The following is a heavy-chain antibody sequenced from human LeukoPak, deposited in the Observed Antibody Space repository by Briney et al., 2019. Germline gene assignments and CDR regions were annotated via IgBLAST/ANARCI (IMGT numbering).Heavy chain of an antibody. CDR1: GFTFVDYA. V-gene: IGHV3-9*03. J-gene: IGHJ4*02. Sequence: PGGSLRLSCAASGFTFVDYAMHWVRQAPGKGLEWVSGISWNSGSIGYADSVKGRFTISRDNAKNSLYLQMNSLRAEDMALYYCAKDIGRYCSGGSCYDYWGQGTLVTVSS. CDR3: AKDIGRYCSGGSCYDY. CDR2: ISWNSGSI. D-gene: IGHD2-15*01.